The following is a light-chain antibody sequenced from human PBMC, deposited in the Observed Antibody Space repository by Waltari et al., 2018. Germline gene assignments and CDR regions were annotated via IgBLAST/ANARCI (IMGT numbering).Light chain of an antibody. J-gene: IGLJ1*01. CDR3: CSYAGSYTYV. CDR1: TSDVGGYHY. Sequence: QSALTQPRSVSGSPGQSVTISCTGTTSDVGGYHYVSWFQQHPGKAPKLIIYDVSERPSAVPGRFSGSKSDNTASLTISGLQAEDEADYYCCSYAGSYTYVFGSGTKVTVL. CDR2: DVS. V-gene: IGLV2-11*01.